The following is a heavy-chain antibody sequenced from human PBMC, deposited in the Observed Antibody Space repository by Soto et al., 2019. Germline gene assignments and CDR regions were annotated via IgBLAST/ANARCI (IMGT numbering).Heavy chain of an antibody. J-gene: IGHJ5*02. CDR1: GFTFSSYG. Sequence: QVQLVESGGGVVQPGTSLRLSCEASGFTFSSYGIHWVRQAPGKGLEWVAVIWHDGSYKYYADYVKGRFTISRDNSKNTLYLEMNSLRADDTAIYYCARDVKAVAGLDLWGQGTLVSVS. D-gene: IGHD6-19*01. V-gene: IGHV3-33*01. CDR3: ARDVKAVAGLDL. CDR2: IWHDGSYK.